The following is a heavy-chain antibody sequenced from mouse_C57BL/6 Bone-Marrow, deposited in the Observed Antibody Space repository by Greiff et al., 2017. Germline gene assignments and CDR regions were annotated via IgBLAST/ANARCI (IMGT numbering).Heavy chain of an antibody. CDR3: ARSGLLLRY. CDR1: GYTFTDYY. CDR2: INPYNGGT. Sequence: EVQLQESGPVLVKPGASVKMSCKASGYTFTDYYMNWVKQSHGKSLEWIGVINPYNGGTSYNQKFKGKATLTVDKSSSTAYMELNSLTSEDSAVYYCARSGLLLRYRGQGTTLTVSS. D-gene: IGHD1-1*01. V-gene: IGHV1-19*01. J-gene: IGHJ2*01.